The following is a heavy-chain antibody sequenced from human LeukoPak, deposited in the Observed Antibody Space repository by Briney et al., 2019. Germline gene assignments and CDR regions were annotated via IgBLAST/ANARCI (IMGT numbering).Heavy chain of an antibody. J-gene: IGHJ4*02. V-gene: IGHV3-30*18. CDR3: AKDGLMRFFDY. D-gene: IGHD2-8*01. CDR2: ISNDGNNK. CDR1: GFIFSSYD. Sequence: GGSLRLSCAASGFIFSSYDMYWVRQAPGKGLEWVAVISNDGNNKQYADSAKGRFTISRDNSKNTLYLQMNSLRADDTAVYHCAKDGLMRFFDYWGQGTLVTVSS.